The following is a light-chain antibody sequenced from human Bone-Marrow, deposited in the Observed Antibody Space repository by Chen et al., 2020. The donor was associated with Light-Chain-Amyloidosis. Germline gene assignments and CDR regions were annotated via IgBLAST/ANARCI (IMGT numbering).Light chain of an antibody. CDR1: ESISTW. CDR3: QQYNSSGLT. V-gene: IGKV1-5*03. Sequence: DIQMTQSPSTLSASVGDRVTITCRASESISTWLAWYQQKPGKAPKLLVYKASTLESGVPARFSGWGSGTRFTLTIGGLQPDDFASDYCQQYNSSGLTFGGGTKVDIK. J-gene: IGKJ4*01. CDR2: KAS.